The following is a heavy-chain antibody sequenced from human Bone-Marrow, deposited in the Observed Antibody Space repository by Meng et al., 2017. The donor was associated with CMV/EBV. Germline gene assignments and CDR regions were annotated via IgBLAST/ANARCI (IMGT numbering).Heavy chain of an antibody. CDR2: ISGSGDST. D-gene: IGHD5-12*01. Sequence: GGSLRLSCTASGFTFGSYAMHWVRQAPGKGLEWVSAISGSGDSTYYADSVKGRFTISRDNSKNTLIVQMNSLRAEDTALYYCARWSRGYSGYGAIIDWGQGTLVTVPS. CDR1: GFTFGSYA. CDR3: ARWSRGYSGYGAIID. J-gene: IGHJ4*02. V-gene: IGHV3-23*01.